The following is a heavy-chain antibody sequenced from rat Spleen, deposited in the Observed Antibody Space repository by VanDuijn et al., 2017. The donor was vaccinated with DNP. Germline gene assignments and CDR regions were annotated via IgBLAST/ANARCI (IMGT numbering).Heavy chain of an antibody. CDR1: GFTFSDYA. J-gene: IGHJ4*01. CDR2: IIYDGSGT. Sequence: EVQLVESGGGLVQPGRSLKLSCAASGFTFSDYAMAWVRQAPKKGLEWVASIIYDGSGTYYRDSVKGRFTISRDNVKSTLYLQMDSLRSEDTATYYCARHRTIMPYYYSMDAWGQGASVTVSS. CDR3: ARHRTIMPYYYSMDA. D-gene: IGHD1-12*01. V-gene: IGHV5-7*01.